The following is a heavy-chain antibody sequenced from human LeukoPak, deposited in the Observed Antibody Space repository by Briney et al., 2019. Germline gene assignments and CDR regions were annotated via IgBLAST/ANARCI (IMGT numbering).Heavy chain of an antibody. CDR1: GFTFSSYS. CDR3: ARSGSESDY. Sequence: GGSLRLSCAASGFTFSSYSMNWVRQAPGKGLEWVANIKEDGSQKNYVDSVKGRFTISRDNAKNSLYLQMNSLRAEDTAVYYCARSGSESDYWGQGVLVTVSS. J-gene: IGHJ4*02. V-gene: IGHV3-7*01. CDR2: IKEDGSQK. D-gene: IGHD1-26*01.